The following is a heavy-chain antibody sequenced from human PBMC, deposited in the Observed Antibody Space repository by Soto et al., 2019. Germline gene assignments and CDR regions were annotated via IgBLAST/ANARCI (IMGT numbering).Heavy chain of an antibody. CDR1: GFTFSSYS. V-gene: IGHV3-21*01. D-gene: IGHD3-10*01. CDR2: ISSSSSYI. J-gene: IGHJ4*02. Sequence: GGSLRLSCAASGFTFSSYSMNWVRQAPGKGLEWVSSISSSSSYIYYADSVKGRFTISRDNAKNSLYLQMNSLRAEDTAVYYCESLGFGELLRDWGQGTLVTVSS. CDR3: ESLGFGELLRD.